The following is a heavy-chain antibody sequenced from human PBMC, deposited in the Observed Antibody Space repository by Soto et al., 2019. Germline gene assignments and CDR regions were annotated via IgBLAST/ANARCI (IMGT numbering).Heavy chain of an antibody. CDR1: GFTFSSFA. D-gene: IGHD6-6*01. Sequence: EVQVLESGGGLVQPGGSLRLSCAAYGFTFSSFAMSWVRQAPGKGLDWVSAITASGSATYYSDSVKDRLTISRDSSQNTLYRQMNSLSAEDTAAYYCAKVAARDGYYTYYMDVWGKGTTVTVSS. V-gene: IGHV3-23*01. CDR2: ITASGSAT. CDR3: AKVAARDGYYTYYMDV. J-gene: IGHJ6*03.